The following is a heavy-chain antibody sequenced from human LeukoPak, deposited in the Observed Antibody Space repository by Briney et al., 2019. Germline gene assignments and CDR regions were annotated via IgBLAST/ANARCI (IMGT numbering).Heavy chain of an antibody. V-gene: IGHV4-34*01. CDR3: ARGLPSLY. Sequence: PSETLSLTCAVYGGSFSGYYWSWIRHPPGKGLEWIGEINHSGSTNYNPSLKSRVTISVDTSKNQFSLKLSSVTAADTAVYYCARGLPSLYWGQGTLVTVSS. J-gene: IGHJ4*02. CDR1: GGSFSGYY. CDR2: INHSGST.